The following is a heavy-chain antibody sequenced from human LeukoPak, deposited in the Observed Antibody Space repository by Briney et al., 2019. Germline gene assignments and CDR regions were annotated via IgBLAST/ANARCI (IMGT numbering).Heavy chain of an antibody. CDR2: ISSSSSYI. CDR3: ARGANRLSGAFDI. D-gene: IGHD1-14*01. CDR1: GFTFSSYS. V-gene: IGHV3-21*01. J-gene: IGHJ3*02. Sequence: GGSLRLSCAASGFTFSSYSMNWVRQAPGKGLEWVSSISSSSSYIYYADSVKGRFTISRDNAKNSLYLQMNSLRAEDTAVYYCARGANRLSGAFDIWGQGTIVTVSS.